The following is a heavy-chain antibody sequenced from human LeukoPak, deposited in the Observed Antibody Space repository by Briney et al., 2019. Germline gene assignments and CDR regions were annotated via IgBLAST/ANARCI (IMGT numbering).Heavy chain of an antibody. V-gene: IGHV3-53*01. CDR3: AGTASNPPHFDY. D-gene: IGHD4-11*01. CDR2: IYSGGGT. CDR1: GFTVSSKY. J-gene: IGHJ4*02. Sequence: PGGSLRLSCAASGFTVSSKYMSWVRQAPGKGLEWASVIYSGGGTYYAGSVKGRFTISRDNSKNTVYLQMNSLRAEDTAVYYCAGTASNPPHFDYWGQGTLVTVSS.